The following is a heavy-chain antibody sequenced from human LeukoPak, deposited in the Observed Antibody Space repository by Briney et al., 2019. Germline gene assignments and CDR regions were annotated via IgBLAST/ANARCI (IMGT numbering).Heavy chain of an antibody. Sequence: SETLSLTCSVSGGSINSHYWSWIRQPPGKRLERIGYIFNSGSTNYNPSLRSRVTMSVDTSRDQFFLRLSSVTAADTAIYYCASRPAGTTWYGVFDYWSQGTLVTVSS. D-gene: IGHD6-13*01. CDR2: IFNSGST. CDR1: GGSINSHY. V-gene: IGHV4-59*11. CDR3: ASRPAGTTWYGVFDY. J-gene: IGHJ4*02.